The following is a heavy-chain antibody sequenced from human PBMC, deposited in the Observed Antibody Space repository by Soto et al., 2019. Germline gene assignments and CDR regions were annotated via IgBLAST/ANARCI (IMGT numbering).Heavy chain of an antibody. D-gene: IGHD3-3*01. J-gene: IGHJ4*02. Sequence: EVQLVESGGGLVQPGGSLRLSCAASGFSITNTWMHWVRQAPGKGLEWVGRVKSKADGGTADYAAPVKGRFTASSADSKNTQYLQINSLKMEDTAVYYCNSYPDFWGGHTPLWGQGTRVTVSS. V-gene: IGHV3-15*07. CDR3: NSYPDFWGGHTPL. CDR2: VKSKADGGTA. CDR1: GFSITNTW.